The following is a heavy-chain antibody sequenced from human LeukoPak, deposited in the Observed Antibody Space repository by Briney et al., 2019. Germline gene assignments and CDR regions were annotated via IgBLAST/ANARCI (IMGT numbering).Heavy chain of an antibody. V-gene: IGHV4-59*01. J-gene: IGHJ6*02. CDR2: IYYSGST. CDR3: ARGSSRAASKRFGMDV. CDR1: GGSISSYY. Sequence: SETLSLTCTVSGGSISSYYWSWIRQPPGKGLEWIGYIYYSGSTNCNPSLKSRVTISVDTSKNQFSLKLSSVTAADTAVYYCARGSSRAASKRFGMDVWGQGTTVTVSS. D-gene: IGHD6-6*01.